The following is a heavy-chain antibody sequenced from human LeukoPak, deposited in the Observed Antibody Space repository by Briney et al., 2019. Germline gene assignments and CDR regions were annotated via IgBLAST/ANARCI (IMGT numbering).Heavy chain of an antibody. Sequence: PGGSLRLSCAASGFTFSSYSMNWVRQAPGKGLEWVSSISSSSYIYYADSVKGRFTISRDNAKNSLYLQMNSLRAEDTAVYYCARDSEQVDIVATTPFDYWGQGTLVTVSS. CDR3: ARDSEQVDIVATTPFDY. D-gene: IGHD5-12*01. CDR1: GFTFSSYS. V-gene: IGHV3-21*01. CDR2: ISSSSYI. J-gene: IGHJ4*02.